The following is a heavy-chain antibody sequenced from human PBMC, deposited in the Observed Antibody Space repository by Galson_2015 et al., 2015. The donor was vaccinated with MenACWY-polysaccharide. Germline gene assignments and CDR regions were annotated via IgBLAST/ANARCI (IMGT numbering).Heavy chain of an antibody. CDR2: IIPILGIA. CDR3: ARDLIAARPGWLDP. V-gene: IGHV1-69*04. Sequence: SVKVSCKASGGTFSSYAISWVRQAPGQGLEWMGRIIPILGIANYAQKFQGRVTITADKSTSTAYMELSSLRSEDTAVYYCARDLIAARPGWLDPWGQGTLVTVSS. D-gene: IGHD6-6*01. CDR1: GGTFSSYA. J-gene: IGHJ5*02.